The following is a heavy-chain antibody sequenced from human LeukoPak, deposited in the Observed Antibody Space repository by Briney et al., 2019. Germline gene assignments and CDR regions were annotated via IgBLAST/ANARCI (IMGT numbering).Heavy chain of an antibody. D-gene: IGHD3-22*01. V-gene: IGHV3-21*04. Sequence: GGSLRLSCAASGFTFSSYSMNWVRQAPGKGLEWVSSISSSSSYIYYADSVKGRFTISRDNAKNSLYLQMNSLRVDDTAVYYCAKLQGYSGGSFDIWGQGTTVAVSS. CDR3: AKLQGYSGGSFDI. CDR2: ISSSSSYI. J-gene: IGHJ3*02. CDR1: GFTFSSYS.